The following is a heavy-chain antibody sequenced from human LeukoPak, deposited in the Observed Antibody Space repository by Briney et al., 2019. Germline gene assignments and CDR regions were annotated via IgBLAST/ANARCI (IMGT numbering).Heavy chain of an antibody. Sequence: GGSLRHSRAPSGFTLSSYGMRWVRPAPAKGVEWVSAISGSGGSTYYADSVKGRFTISRDNSKNTLYLQMNSLRAEDTAVYYCAKRHGREDVVVVPAAIYYYYMVVWGKGTTVTISS. J-gene: IGHJ6*03. D-gene: IGHD2-2*01. CDR2: ISGSGGST. CDR1: GFTLSSYG. CDR3: AKRHGREDVVVVPAAIYYYYMVV. V-gene: IGHV3-23*01.